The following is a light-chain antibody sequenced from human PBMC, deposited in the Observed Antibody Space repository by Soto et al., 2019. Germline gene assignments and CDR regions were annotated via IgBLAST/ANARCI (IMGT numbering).Light chain of an antibody. CDR3: SSYTSSYTLV. CDR1: SSDVGSYNY. Sequence: QSALTQPASVSGSPGQSITISCTGTSSDVGSYNYVSRYQQHPGKAPKLLIYEVSNRPSGVSNRFSASKSGNTASLTISGLQAENEANYYCSSYTSSYTLVFGGGTKLTVL. CDR2: EVS. J-gene: IGLJ2*01. V-gene: IGLV2-14*01.